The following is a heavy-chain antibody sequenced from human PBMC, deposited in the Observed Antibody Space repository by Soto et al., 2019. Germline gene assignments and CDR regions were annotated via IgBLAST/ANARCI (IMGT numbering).Heavy chain of an antibody. J-gene: IGHJ4*02. D-gene: IGHD3-9*01. CDR2: IKQDGSEN. CDR3: SRDVIFRSFDWFPPVATIQDY. Sequence: PGGSLRLSCAASGFTFSNYWMTWVRQAPGKGLEWVANIKQDGSENYYVDSVKGRFTISRDNAKNSLYLHMNSLKADDTAVYYCSRDVIFRSFDWFPPVATIQDYWGQGTLVTVS. V-gene: IGHV3-7*01. CDR1: GFTFSNYW.